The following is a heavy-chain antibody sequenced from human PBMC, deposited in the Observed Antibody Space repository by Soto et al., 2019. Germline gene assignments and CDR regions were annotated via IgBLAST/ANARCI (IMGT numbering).Heavy chain of an antibody. V-gene: IGHV1-24*01. CDR2: FDPEDGET. J-gene: IGHJ4*02. CDR1: GYTLTELS. D-gene: IGHD2-21*02. CDR3: ATLDIAYCGGDCHRTYFDY. Sequence: ASVKVSCKVSGYTLTELSMHWVRQAPGKGLEWMGGFDPEDGETIYAQKFQGRVTMTEDTSTDTAYMELSSLRSEDTAVYYCATLDIAYCGGDCHRTYFDYWGQGTLVTVSS.